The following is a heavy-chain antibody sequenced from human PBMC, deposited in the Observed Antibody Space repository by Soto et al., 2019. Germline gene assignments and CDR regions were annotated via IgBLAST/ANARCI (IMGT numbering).Heavy chain of an antibody. CDR1: GYTFTSYA. Sequence: ASVEVSCKASGYTFTSYAMHWVRQAPGQRLEWMGWINAGNGNTKYSQKFQGRVTITRDTSASTAYMELSSLRSEDTAVYYCARTQDDSSGYYYWGQGTLVTVSS. D-gene: IGHD3-22*01. CDR3: ARTQDDSSGYYY. J-gene: IGHJ4*02. V-gene: IGHV1-3*01. CDR2: INAGNGNT.